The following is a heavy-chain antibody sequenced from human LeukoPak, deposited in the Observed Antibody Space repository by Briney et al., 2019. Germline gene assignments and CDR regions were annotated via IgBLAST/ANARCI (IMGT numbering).Heavy chain of an antibody. CDR1: GGSISSYY. CDR2: IYYSGST. V-gene: IGHV4-59*01. Sequence: SETLSLTCTVSGGSISSYYWSWIRQPPGKGLEWIGYIYYSGSTNYNPSLKSRVTISVDTSKNQFSLKLSFVTAADTAVYYCAREGREWLRMYYFDYWGQGTLVTVSS. D-gene: IGHD5-12*01. CDR3: AREGREWLRMYYFDY. J-gene: IGHJ4*02.